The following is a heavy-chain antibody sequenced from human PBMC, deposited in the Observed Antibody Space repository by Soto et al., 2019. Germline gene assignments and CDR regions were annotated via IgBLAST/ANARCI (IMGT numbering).Heavy chain of an antibody. CDR2: IYYSGST. J-gene: IGHJ6*02. CDR1: GGSISSYY. V-gene: IGHV4-59*01. D-gene: IGHD5-18*01. CDR3: ARDVDTWGMEV. Sequence: QVQLQESGPGLVKPSETLSLTCTVSGGSISSYYWSWIRQPPGKGLEWIGYIYYSGSTNYNPSLRSRVDISVDTSKNQFSLKLSSVTAADTAVYYCARDVDTWGMEVWGQGTTVTVSS.